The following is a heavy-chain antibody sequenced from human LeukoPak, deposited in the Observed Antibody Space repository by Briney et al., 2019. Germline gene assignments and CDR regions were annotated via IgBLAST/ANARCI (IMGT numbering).Heavy chain of an antibody. J-gene: IGHJ4*02. D-gene: IGHD6-13*01. CDR3: AKDPKRGSSWQRPDY. CDR2: ISGPGDHT. Sequence: GGSLRLSCAASGFTFSRYAMTWVRQTPGKGLEWVSSISGPGDHTYYADSVKGRFTISRDNSENALYLQMNSLRAEDTAVYYCAKDPKRGSSWQRPDYWGQGTLVTVSS. CDR1: GFTFSRYA. V-gene: IGHV3-23*01.